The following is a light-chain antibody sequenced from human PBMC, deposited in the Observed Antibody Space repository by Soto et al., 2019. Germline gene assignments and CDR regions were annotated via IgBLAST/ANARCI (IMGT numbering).Light chain of an antibody. CDR2: GAT. CDR3: QQYGVSPQS. V-gene: IGKV3-20*01. CDR1: QSISGSY. Sequence: SVLTQSPGTLSLSPGERVTLSCRASQSISGSYLAWYQQKRGQAPRLLVYGATTRATGIPDRFSGSGSGSDFTLIISRLEPEDFAVYFCQQYGVSPQSFGPGTKVDNK. J-gene: IGKJ3*01.